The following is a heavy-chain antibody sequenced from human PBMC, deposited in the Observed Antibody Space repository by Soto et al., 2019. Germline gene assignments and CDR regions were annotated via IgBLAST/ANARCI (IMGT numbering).Heavy chain of an antibody. Sequence: PGGSLRLSCAATGFMFGTYWMSWVRQAPGKGLEWVANIKHDGNEKYYADSVKGRFTVSRDNVKNFLHLQMNSLRAEDTAVYFCARDPAIYSGKFDYGLDVWGRGTAVTVSS. CDR1: GFMFGTYW. CDR2: IKHDGNEK. D-gene: IGHD4-4*01. CDR3: ARDPAIYSGKFDYGLDV. J-gene: IGHJ6*02. V-gene: IGHV3-7*01.